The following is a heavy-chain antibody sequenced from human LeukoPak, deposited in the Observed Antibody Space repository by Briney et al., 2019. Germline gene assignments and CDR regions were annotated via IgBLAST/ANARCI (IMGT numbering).Heavy chain of an antibody. CDR3: ARRQIVGATAVFGY. D-gene: IGHD1-26*01. CDR2: IFYSGHT. J-gene: IGHJ4*02. CDR1: GGSFSGYY. V-gene: IGHV4-34*12. Sequence: SETLSLTCAVYGGSFSGYYWSWIRQPPGKGLEWIGNIFYSGHTYYNPSLKSRVTISVDTSKNQFSLKLSSVTAADTAVYYCARRQIVGATAVFGYWGQGTLVAVSS.